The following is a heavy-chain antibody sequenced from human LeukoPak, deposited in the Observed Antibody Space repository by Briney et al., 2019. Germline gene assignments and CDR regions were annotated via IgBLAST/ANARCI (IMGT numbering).Heavy chain of an antibody. CDR3: VRAISYYDSSGYGNY. J-gene: IGHJ4*02. Sequence: GRSLRLSCAASGFAFSSYWMHWVRQAPGKGLVWVSRININGSNTGYADSVKGRFTISRDNAKNTLYLQMNSLRVEDTAVYYCVRAISYYDSSGYGNYWGQGTLVTVSS. D-gene: IGHD3-22*01. CDR1: GFAFSSYW. V-gene: IGHV3-74*01. CDR2: ININGSNT.